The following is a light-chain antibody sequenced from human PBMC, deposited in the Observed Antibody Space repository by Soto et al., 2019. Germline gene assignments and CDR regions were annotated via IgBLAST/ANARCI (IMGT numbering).Light chain of an antibody. J-gene: IGKJ1*01. Sequence: DIQMTQSPSTLSASVGDRVTLTCRASRSISTWLAWYQQKPGKAPKVLIYEASKLESGVPSRFSGSGSGTEFTLTISSLQPDDFATYYCQHYNSYSEAFGQGTKVDIK. CDR1: RSISTW. V-gene: IGKV1-5*01. CDR2: EAS. CDR3: QHYNSYSEA.